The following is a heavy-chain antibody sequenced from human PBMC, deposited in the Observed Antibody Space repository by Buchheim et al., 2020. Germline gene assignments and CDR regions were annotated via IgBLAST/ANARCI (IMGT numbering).Heavy chain of an antibody. J-gene: IGHJ5*02. CDR3: ARGFSRKGIAAAGTS. D-gene: IGHD6-13*01. Sequence: QLQLQESGPGLVKPSETLSLTCTVSGGSISSYYWSWIRQPPGKGLEWIGYIYYSGSTNYNPSLKSRVTISVDTSKNQFSLKLSSVTAADTAVYYCARGFSRKGIAAAGTSWGQGTL. V-gene: IGHV4-59*01. CDR2: IYYSGST. CDR1: GGSISSYY.